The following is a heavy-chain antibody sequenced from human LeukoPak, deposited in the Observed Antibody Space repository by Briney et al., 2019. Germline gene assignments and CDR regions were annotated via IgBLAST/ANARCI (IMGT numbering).Heavy chain of an antibody. Sequence: GGSLRLSCAASGFTFSSYGMHWVRQAPGKGLEWVAFIRYDGSNKYYADSVKGRFTISRDNSKNTLYLQMNSLRAEDTAVYFCARRMYSSGWSLHWGQGTLVTVSS. V-gene: IGHV3-30*02. CDR2: IRYDGSNK. J-gene: IGHJ4*02. CDR1: GFTFSSYG. D-gene: IGHD6-19*01. CDR3: ARRMYSSGWSLH.